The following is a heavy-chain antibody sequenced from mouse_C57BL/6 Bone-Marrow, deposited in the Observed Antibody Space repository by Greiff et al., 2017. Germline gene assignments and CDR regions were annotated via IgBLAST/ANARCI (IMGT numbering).Heavy chain of an antibody. CDR2: IRSGSSTI. Sequence: EVPLVESGGGLVKPGGSLKLSCAASGFFFSDFVMHCVRPASEMGLEWVAYIRSGSSTIYYADSVKGRFTISSDNAKNTLFLQMTNLMSEDTAMYYCAREYYGSLDYWGQGTTLTVSS. J-gene: IGHJ2*01. CDR1: GFFFSDFV. CDR3: AREYYGSLDY. V-gene: IGHV5-17*01. D-gene: IGHD1-1*01.